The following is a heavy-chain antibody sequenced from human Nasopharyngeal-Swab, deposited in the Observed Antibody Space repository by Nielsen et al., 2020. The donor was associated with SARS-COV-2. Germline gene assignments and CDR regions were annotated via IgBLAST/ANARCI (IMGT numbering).Heavy chain of an antibody. V-gene: IGHV4-59*08. CDR1: GGSISSYY. CDR3: ARGEGAVDY. J-gene: IGHJ4*02. D-gene: IGHD1-26*01. CDR2: IYYSGST. Sequence: GSLRLSCTVSGGSISSYYWSWIRQPPGKGLEWIGYIYYSGSTNYNPSLKSRVTISVDTSKNQFSLKLSSVTAADTAVYYCARGEGAVDYWGQGTLVTVSS.